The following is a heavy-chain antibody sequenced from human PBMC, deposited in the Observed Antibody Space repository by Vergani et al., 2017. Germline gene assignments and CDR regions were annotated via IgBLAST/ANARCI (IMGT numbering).Heavy chain of an antibody. CDR2: IYSGGST. D-gene: IGHD6-13*01. J-gene: IGHJ4*02. Sequence: EVQLVESGGGLIQPGGSLRLSCAASGFTVSSNYMSWVRQAPGKGLEWVSVIYSGGSTYYADSVKGRFTISRDNSKNTLYLQLNSLRAEDTAVYYCARVSIAAAIDYWGQGTLVTVSS. CDR3: ARVSIAAAIDY. V-gene: IGHV3-53*01. CDR1: GFTVSSNY.